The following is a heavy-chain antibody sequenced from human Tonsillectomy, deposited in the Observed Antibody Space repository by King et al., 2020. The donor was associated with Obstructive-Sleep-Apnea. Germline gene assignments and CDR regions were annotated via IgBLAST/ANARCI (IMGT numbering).Heavy chain of an antibody. Sequence: VQLVQSGAEVKKPGASVKVSCKVSGYTLTELSMHWVRQTPGKGLEWMGGFDPENGESIYAQKFQGRVTMTEDTSTDTAYMELSSLRSEDTAVYYYVTLGAVAGSGDAFDIWGQGTMVTVSS. CDR3: VTLGAVAGSGDAFDI. J-gene: IGHJ3*02. V-gene: IGHV1-24*01. CDR1: GYTLTELS. CDR2: FDPENGES. D-gene: IGHD6-19*01.